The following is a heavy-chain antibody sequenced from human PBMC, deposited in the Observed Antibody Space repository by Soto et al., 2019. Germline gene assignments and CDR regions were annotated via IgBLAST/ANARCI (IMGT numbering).Heavy chain of an antibody. V-gene: IGHV1-69*13. D-gene: IGHD4-17*01. CDR3: ASRMTTVTSGFDY. CDR2: IIPIFGTA. Sequence: GASVNVSCKSSGGTFSSYSISWVRQAPGQGLEWMGGIIPIFGTANYAQKFQGRVTITADESTSTAYMELSSLRSEDTAVYYCASRMTTVTSGFDYWGQGTLVTVSS. CDR1: GGTFSSYS. J-gene: IGHJ4*02.